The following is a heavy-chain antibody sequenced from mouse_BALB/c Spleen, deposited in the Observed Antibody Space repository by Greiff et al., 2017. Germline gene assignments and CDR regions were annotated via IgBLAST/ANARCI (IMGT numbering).Heavy chain of an antibody. J-gene: IGHJ3*01. V-gene: IGHV1-4*02. D-gene: IGHD1-1*01. CDR3: AGSSYGFAY. CDR2: INPSSGYT. CDR1: GYTFTSYT. Sequence: QVQLKQSAAKLARPGASVKMSCKASGYTFTSYTMHWVKQRPGQGLEWIGYINPSSGYTEYNQKFKDKTTLTADKSSSTAYMQLSSLTSEDSAVYYCAGSSYGFAYWGQGTLVTVSA.